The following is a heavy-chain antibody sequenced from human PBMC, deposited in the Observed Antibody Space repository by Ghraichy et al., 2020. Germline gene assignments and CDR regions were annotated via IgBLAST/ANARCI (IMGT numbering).Heavy chain of an antibody. D-gene: IGHD5-18*01. J-gene: IGHJ4*02. V-gene: IGHV3-7*01. CDR3: ARSGYSDIHYFDY. Sequence: GGSLRLSCAASGFTFTTYWMSWVRQAPGKGLECVANIKQDGGEKYYVDSVKGRFTISRDNAKNSLYLQVNSLRAEDTAVYYCARSGYSDIHYFDYWGQGTLVTVSS. CDR1: GFTFTTYW. CDR2: IKQDGGEK.